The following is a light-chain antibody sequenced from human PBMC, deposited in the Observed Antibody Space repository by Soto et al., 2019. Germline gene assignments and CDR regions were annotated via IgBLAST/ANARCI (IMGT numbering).Light chain of an antibody. CDR3: QQYNSYWT. V-gene: IGKV1-5*01. CDR2: DAS. J-gene: IGKJ1*01. Sequence: DIQMPQSPSTLSASVGDSLTITCRASQSISSWLAWYQQKPGKAPRLLIYDASSLESGVPSRFSGSGSGTEFTLTISSLQPDDFATYYCQQYNSYWTFGQGNKVDIK. CDR1: QSISSW.